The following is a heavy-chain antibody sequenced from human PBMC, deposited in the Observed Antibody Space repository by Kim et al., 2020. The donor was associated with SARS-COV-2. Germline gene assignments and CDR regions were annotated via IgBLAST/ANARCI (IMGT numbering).Heavy chain of an antibody. J-gene: IGHJ6*02. CDR2: IYYSGST. CDR1: GGSISSYY. D-gene: IGHD6-13*01. Sequence: SETLSLTCTVSGGSISSYYWSWIRQPPGKGLEWIGYIYYSGSTNYNPSLKSRVTISVDTSKNQFSLKLSSVTAADTAVYYCARVGGASSSLWDYYYYGMDVWGQGTTVTVSS. V-gene: IGHV4-59*01. CDR3: ARVGGASSSLWDYYYYGMDV.